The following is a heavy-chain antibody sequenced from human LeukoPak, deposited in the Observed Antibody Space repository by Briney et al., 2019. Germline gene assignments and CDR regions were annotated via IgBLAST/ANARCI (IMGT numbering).Heavy chain of an antibody. J-gene: IGHJ4*02. D-gene: IGHD4-17*01. V-gene: IGHV1-18*01. CDR1: GYTLTSFG. CDR2: ISAYNGDI. CDR3: ARDLGASTVIFFDY. Sequence: ASVKVSCKASGYTLTSFGISWVRQAPGQGPGWMGWISAYNGDIKYAQKFQGRVTMTTDISTSTAYMELRSLRSDDTAVYYCARDLGASTVIFFDYWGQGTLVTVSS.